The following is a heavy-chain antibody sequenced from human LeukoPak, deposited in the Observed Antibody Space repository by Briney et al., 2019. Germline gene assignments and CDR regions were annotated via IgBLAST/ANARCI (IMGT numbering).Heavy chain of an antibody. CDR2: ISAYNGNT. J-gene: IGHJ4*02. Sequence: ASVKVSCKASGYTFTSYGISWVRQAPGQGLEWMGWISAYNGNTSYAQKLQGRVTMTTDTSTGTAYMELRSLRSDDTAVYYCARDRSGSYFGPYFDYWGQGTLVTVSS. D-gene: IGHD1-26*01. CDR3: ARDRSGSYFGPYFDY. V-gene: IGHV1-18*01. CDR1: GYTFTSYG.